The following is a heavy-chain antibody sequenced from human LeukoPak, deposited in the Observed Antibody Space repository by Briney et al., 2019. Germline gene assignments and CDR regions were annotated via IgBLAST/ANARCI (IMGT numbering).Heavy chain of an antibody. CDR1: GGSISSSSYY. CDR3: ARRAGGAFDY. Sequence: SETLSLTRTVSGGSISSSSYYWGWIRQPPGKGLEWIGSIYYSGSTYYNPSLKSRVSISIDTSKNQFSLNLSSVTAADTVVYYCARRAGGAFDYWGQGTLVTVSS. J-gene: IGHJ4*02. V-gene: IGHV4-39*01. D-gene: IGHD2-21*01. CDR2: IYYSGST.